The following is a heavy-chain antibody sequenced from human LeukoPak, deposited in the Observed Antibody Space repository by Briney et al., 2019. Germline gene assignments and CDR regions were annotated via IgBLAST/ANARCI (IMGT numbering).Heavy chain of an antibody. V-gene: IGHV3-74*01. J-gene: IGHJ5*01. Sequence: GRSLRVSCAASVFTFSSYWVQWVRQVPGKGLVWVSRINSDGSDTNYADSVKGRFTISRDNAKNTVYLQMNSLRGEDTAVYYCARGSHHFDSWGQGALVTVSS. CDR1: VFTFSSYW. CDR3: ARGSHHFDS. CDR2: INSDGSDT.